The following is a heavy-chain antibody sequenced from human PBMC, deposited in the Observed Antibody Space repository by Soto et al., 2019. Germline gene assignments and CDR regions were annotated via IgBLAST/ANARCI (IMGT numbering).Heavy chain of an antibody. CDR2: IYYSGST. Sequence: SETLSLTCTVSGGSVSSGSYYWSWIRQPPGKGLEWIGYIYYSGSTNYNPSLKSRVTISVYTSKNQFSLKLSSVTAADMAVFYCARISGYSYGLPPYFDYWGQGTLVTVSS. J-gene: IGHJ4*02. CDR1: GGSVSSGSYY. V-gene: IGHV4-61*01. D-gene: IGHD5-18*01. CDR3: ARISGYSYGLPPYFDY.